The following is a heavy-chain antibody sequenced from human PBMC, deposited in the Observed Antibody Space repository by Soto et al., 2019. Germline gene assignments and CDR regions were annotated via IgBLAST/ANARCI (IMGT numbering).Heavy chain of an antibody. J-gene: IGHJ4*02. CDR1: GYIFTSYW. D-gene: IGHD1-1*01. V-gene: IGHV5-51*01. CDR2: IYPGDSDT. Sequence: PGESLKISCKGSGYIFTSYWIGWVRQMPGKGLEWMGIIYPGDSDTRYSPSFQGQVTISADKSISTAYLQWSSLKASDTAMYYRARPRYGTTGTPALFDYWGQGTLVTVSS. CDR3: ARPRYGTTGTPALFDY.